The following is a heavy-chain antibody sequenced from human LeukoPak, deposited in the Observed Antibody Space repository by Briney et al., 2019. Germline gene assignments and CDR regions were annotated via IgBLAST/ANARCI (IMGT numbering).Heavy chain of an antibody. J-gene: IGHJ4*02. Sequence: PGGSLRLSCAASGFTFSSYAMSWVRQAPGKGLEWVSAISGSGGSTYYADSVEGRFTISRDNSKNTLYLQMNSLRAEDTAVYYCAKGTDFTIFGVVTRDWGQGTLVTVSS. CDR1: GFTFSSYA. D-gene: IGHD3-3*01. CDR2: ISGSGGST. CDR3: AKGTDFTIFGVVTRD. V-gene: IGHV3-23*01.